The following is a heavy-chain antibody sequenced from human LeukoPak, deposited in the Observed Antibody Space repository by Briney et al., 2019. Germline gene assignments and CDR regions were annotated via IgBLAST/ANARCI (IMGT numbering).Heavy chain of an antibody. D-gene: IGHD3-3*01. Sequence: GGSLRLSCAASGFTFSSYGMHWVRQAPGKGLEWVAVIWYDGSNKYYADSVKGRFTISRDDSKNTLYLQMNSLRAEDTAVYYCARDPHDFWSGYYYYYYYYMDVRGKGTTVTVSS. CDR3: ARDPHDFWSGYYYYYYYYMDV. V-gene: IGHV3-33*01. CDR1: GFTFSSYG. CDR2: IWYDGSNK. J-gene: IGHJ6*03.